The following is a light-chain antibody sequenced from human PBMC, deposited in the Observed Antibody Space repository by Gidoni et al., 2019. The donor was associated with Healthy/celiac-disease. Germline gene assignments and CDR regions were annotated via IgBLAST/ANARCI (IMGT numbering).Light chain of an antibody. V-gene: IGKV4-1*01. CDR2: WSS. CDR3: QQYYSTPPT. Sequence: DIVMTQSPDSLAVSLGERATINCKSSQSVLYSSNNKNYLAWYQQKPGQPPKLLIYWSSTRESGVPDRYSGSGSGTDFTLTISSLQAEDVAVYYCQQYYSTPPTCXQXTKLXIK. CDR1: QSVLYSSNNKNY. J-gene: IGKJ2*01.